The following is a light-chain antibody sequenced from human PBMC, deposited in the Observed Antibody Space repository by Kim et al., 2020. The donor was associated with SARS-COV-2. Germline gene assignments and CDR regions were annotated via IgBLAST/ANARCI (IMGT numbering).Light chain of an antibody. CDR1: SSNIGSNT. CDR3: AAWDDSLNGPV. Sequence: QSVLTQPPSASGTPGQTVTISCSGSSSNIGSNTVNWYQQFPGAAPKFLIYSNNQRPSGVPDRFSGSKSGSSASLAISGLQSDDEADYYCAAWDDSLNGPVFGGGTQLTVL. J-gene: IGLJ3*02. V-gene: IGLV1-44*01. CDR2: SNN.